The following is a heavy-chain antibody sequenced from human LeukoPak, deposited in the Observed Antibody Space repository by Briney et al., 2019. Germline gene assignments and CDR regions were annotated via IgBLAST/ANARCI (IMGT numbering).Heavy chain of an antibody. D-gene: IGHD3-10*01. CDR1: GYTVTSYY. Sequence: ASVKVSCKASGYTVTSYYMHWVRQAPGQGLEWMGIINPSGGSTSYAQKFQGRVTMTRDMSTSTVYMELSSLRAEDTAVYYCAKSGVRGVRPTFFDYWGQGTLVTVSS. J-gene: IGHJ4*02. CDR2: INPSGGST. CDR3: AKSGVRGVRPTFFDY. V-gene: IGHV1-46*01.